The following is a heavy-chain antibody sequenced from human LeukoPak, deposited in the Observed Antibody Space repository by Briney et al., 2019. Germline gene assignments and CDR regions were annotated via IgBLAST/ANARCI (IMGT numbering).Heavy chain of an antibody. Sequence: PGGSLRLSCAASGFTFSSYAMSWVRQAPGKGLEWVSSINGGGTSTYHADSVTGRFTISRDNSKNTLYLQMNSLRAEDTAVYYCASVRYGLGSPDWGQGTLVTVSS. V-gene: IGHV3-23*01. CDR3: ASVRYGLGSPD. CDR2: INGGGTST. CDR1: GFTFSSYA. J-gene: IGHJ4*02. D-gene: IGHD3-10*01.